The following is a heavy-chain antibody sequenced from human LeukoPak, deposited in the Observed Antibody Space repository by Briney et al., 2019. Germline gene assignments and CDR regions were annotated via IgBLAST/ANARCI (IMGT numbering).Heavy chain of an antibody. CDR2: INWNGDNP. Sequence: SGGSLRLSCEASGFTFEDYGMTWVRQRPGKGLGYVCEINWNGDNPVYENSLRGRFTISRDNAKNSVYLQMSSLRVDDTAFYYCARRSVAGATTGYYYDSWGQGTLVTVSS. CDR1: GFTFEDYG. CDR3: ARRSVAGATTGYYYDS. V-gene: IGHV3-20*04. J-gene: IGHJ4*02. D-gene: IGHD1-26*01.